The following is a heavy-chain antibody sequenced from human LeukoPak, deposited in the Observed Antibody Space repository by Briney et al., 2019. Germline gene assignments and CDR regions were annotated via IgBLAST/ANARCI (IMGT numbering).Heavy chain of an antibody. V-gene: IGHV3-30*18. Sequence: GGSLRLSCAASGFTFSSYGMHWVRQAPGKGLEWVAVISYDGSNKYYADSVKGRFTISRDNSKNTLYLQMNSLRAEDTAVYYCAKGVIGYCSGGGCYIFDYWGKGTTVTVS. J-gene: IGHJ4*03. D-gene: IGHD2-15*01. CDR1: GFTFSSYG. CDR3: AKGVIGYCSGGGCYIFDY. CDR2: ISYDGSNK.